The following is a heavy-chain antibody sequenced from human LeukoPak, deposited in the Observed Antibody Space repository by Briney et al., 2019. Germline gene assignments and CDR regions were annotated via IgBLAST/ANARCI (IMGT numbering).Heavy chain of an antibody. CDR1: GFTFSSYW. D-gene: IGHD2-2*01. CDR2: INSDGSST. CDR3: ARGDQHPRDY. V-gene: IGHV3-74*01. Sequence: PGGSLRLSCAASGFTFSSYWMHWVRQAPGKGLVWVLRINSDGSSTSYADSVKGRFTISRDNAKNTLYLQMNSLRAEDTAVYYCARGDQHPRDYWGQGTLVTVSS. J-gene: IGHJ4*02.